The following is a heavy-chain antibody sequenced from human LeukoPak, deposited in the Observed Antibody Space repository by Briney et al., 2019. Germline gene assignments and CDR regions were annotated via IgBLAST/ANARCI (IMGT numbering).Heavy chain of an antibody. CDR3: ATASGYYYKAFDI. V-gene: IGHV1-24*01. D-gene: IGHD3-22*01. CDR2: FDPEDGET. J-gene: IGHJ3*02. CDR1: GGTFSSYA. Sequence: ASVKVSCKASGGTFSSYAISWVRQAPGKGLEWMGGFDPEDGETIYAQKFQGRVTMTEDTSTDTAYMELSSLRSEDTAVYYCATASGYYYKAFDIWGQGTMVTVSS.